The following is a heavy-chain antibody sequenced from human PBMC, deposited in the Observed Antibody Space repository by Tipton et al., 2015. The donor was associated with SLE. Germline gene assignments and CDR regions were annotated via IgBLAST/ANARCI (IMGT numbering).Heavy chain of an antibody. J-gene: IGHJ5*02. D-gene: IGHD3-3*01. CDR3: ARTGYDFWSASNWFDP. Sequence: TLSLTCAVYGESFSGYYWSWIRQPPGKGLQWIGEIHHSGSTNYNPSLKSRVTISVDASKKQFFLKLSSVTAADTAVYYCARTGYDFWSASNWFDPWGQGTLVTVSS. CDR2: IHHSGST. V-gene: IGHV4-34*01. CDR1: GESFSGYY.